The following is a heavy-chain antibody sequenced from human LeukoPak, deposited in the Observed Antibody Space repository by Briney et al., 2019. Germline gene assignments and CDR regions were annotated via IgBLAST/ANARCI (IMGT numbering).Heavy chain of an antibody. CDR2: IYSGGST. CDR3: ARVNYYGSGSHYRYNWFDP. D-gene: IGHD3-10*01. V-gene: IGHV3-66*01. J-gene: IGHJ5*02. CDR1: GFTVSSNY. Sequence: GESLRLSCAASGFTVSSNYMSWVRQAPGKGLEWVSVIYSGGSTYYADSVKGRFTISRDNSKNTLYLQMNSLRAEDTAVYYCARVNYYGSGSHYRYNWFDPWGQGTLVTVSS.